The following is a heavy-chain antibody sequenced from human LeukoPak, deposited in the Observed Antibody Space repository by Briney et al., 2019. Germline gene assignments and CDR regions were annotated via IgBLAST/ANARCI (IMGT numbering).Heavy chain of an antibody. Sequence: HPGGSLRLSCAASGFTFSSYAMSWVRQAPGKGLEWVSAISGSGGSTYYADSVKGRFTISRDNSKNTLYLQMNSLRAEDTAVYYCAKGPDYVWGSYRHLDYWGQGTLVTVSS. CDR1: GFTFSSYA. D-gene: IGHD3-16*02. CDR2: ISGSGGST. V-gene: IGHV3-23*01. CDR3: AKGPDYVWGSYRHLDY. J-gene: IGHJ4*02.